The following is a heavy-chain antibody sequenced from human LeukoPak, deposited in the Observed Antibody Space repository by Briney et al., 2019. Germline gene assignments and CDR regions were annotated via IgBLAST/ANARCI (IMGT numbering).Heavy chain of an antibody. J-gene: IGHJ4*02. CDR2: IYSGGTS. D-gene: IGHD2-2*01. Sequence: GGSLRLSCEVSGFTVSSNYMSWVRQAPGKGLEWVSIIYSGGTSYYADSVKGRFTISRDNSKNTLYLQMGSLRAEDMAVYYCARLGYCSSTSCYVQSPLDYWGQGTLVTVSS. V-gene: IGHV3-66*01. CDR3: ARLGYCSSTSCYVQSPLDY. CDR1: GFTVSSNY.